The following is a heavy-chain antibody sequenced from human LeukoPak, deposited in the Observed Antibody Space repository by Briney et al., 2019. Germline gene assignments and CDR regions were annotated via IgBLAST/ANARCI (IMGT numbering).Heavy chain of an antibody. CDR1: GGSISSYY. CDR2: IYYSGST. CDR3: ARADYFDWLFPEYYFDY. Sequence: SETLSLTCTVSGGSISSYYWSWIRQPPGKGLEWIGYIYYSGSTNYNPSLKSRVTISVDTSKNQFSLKLSSVTAADTAVYYCARADYFDWLFPEYYFDYWGQGTLVTVSS. D-gene: IGHD3-9*01. J-gene: IGHJ4*02. V-gene: IGHV4-59*01.